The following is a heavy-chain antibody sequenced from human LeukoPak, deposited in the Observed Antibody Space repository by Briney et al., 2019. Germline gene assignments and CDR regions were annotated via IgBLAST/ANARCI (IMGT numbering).Heavy chain of an antibody. CDR1: GFTFSSYA. CDR2: ISGSGGST. J-gene: IGHJ4*02. V-gene: IGHV3-23*01. Sequence: GGSLRLSCAASGFTFSSYAMSWVRQAPGKGLEWVSAISGSGGSTYYADSVKGRFTISRENAKNSLHLQMNSLRAGDTAVYYCARVSPDYGGYFDYWGQGTLVTVSS. D-gene: IGHD4-23*01. CDR3: ARVSPDYGGYFDY.